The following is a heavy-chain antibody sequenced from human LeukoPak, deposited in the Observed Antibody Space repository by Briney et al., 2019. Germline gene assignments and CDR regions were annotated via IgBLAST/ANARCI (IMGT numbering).Heavy chain of an antibody. V-gene: IGHV4-59*11. D-gene: IGHD3-3*01. CDR3: ARGETYYDFWSGYYTGCWFDP. CDR1: GCSISSHY. J-gene: IGHJ5*02. Sequence: SETLSLTCTVSGCSISSHYWSWIRQPPGKGLEWIGYIYYSGSTNYNPSLKSRVTISVDTSKNQFSLKLSSVTAADTAVYYCARGETYYDFWSGYYTGCWFDPWGQGTLVTVSS. CDR2: IYYSGST.